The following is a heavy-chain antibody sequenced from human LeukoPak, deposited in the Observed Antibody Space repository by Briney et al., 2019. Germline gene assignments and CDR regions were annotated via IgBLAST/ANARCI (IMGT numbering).Heavy chain of an antibody. CDR3: AIIYLIVGATTFDY. J-gene: IGHJ4*02. V-gene: IGHV3-74*01. D-gene: IGHD1-26*01. CDR1: GFTFSSYG. CDR2: IDSGGSST. Sequence: GGSLRLSCAASGFTFSSYGMHWVRQAPGKGLVWVSRIDSGGSSTNYADSVKGRFTISRDNAKNSLYLQMNSLRAEDTAVYYCAIIYLIVGATTFDYWGQGTLVTASS.